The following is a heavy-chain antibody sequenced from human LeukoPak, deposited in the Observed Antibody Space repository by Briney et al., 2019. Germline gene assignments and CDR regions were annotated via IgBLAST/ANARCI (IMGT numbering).Heavy chain of an antibody. J-gene: IGHJ4*02. CDR1: GGSISSYY. V-gene: IGHV4-4*07. Sequence: SETLTLTCTVSGGSISSYYWSWIRQPAGKGLEWIGRIHTSGSTNYNPSLKSRVTMSVDTSKKHFSLKLSSVTAADTAVYYCAGYSSGWYLYYWGQGTLVTVSS. D-gene: IGHD6-19*01. CDR2: IHTSGST. CDR3: AGYSSGWYLYY.